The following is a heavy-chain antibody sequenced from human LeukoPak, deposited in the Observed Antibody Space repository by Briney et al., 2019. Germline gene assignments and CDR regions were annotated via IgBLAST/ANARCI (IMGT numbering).Heavy chain of an antibody. J-gene: IGHJ4*02. CDR2: IQYSGST. Sequence: SETLSLTCTVSGDSVCGISFYWSWIRQPPGKGLQYIGYIQYSGSTNYNPSLKSRVTISVDTSKNQFSLKLSSVTAADTAVYYCARYYDRSGYWSTPHFDYWGQGTLVTVSS. CDR3: ARYYDRSGYWSTPHFDY. D-gene: IGHD3-22*01. CDR1: GDSVCGISFY. V-gene: IGHV4-61*01.